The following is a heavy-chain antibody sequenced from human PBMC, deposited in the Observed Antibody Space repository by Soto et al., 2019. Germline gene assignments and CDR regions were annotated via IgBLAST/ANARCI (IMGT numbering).Heavy chain of an antibody. CDR1: GLNFSSYG. Sequence: PGGSLRLSCAASGLNFSSYGMHWVRKAPGKGLEWVAVIWYDGSNKYYADSVKGRFTISRDNSKNTLYLQMNSLRAEDTAVYYCARENWNYPYFDYWGQGTLVTVSS. V-gene: IGHV3-33*01. D-gene: IGHD1-7*01. CDR3: ARENWNYPYFDY. CDR2: IWYDGSNK. J-gene: IGHJ4*02.